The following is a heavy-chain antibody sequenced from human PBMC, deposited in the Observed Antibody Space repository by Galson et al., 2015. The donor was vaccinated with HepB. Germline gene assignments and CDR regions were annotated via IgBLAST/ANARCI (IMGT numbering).Heavy chain of an antibody. V-gene: IGHV1-18*01. CDR2: ISAYNGNT. J-gene: IGHJ4*02. CDR3: ARATWEYYDFWSGSPGGFDY. D-gene: IGHD3-3*01. CDR1: GYTFTSYG. Sequence: SVKVSCKASGYTFTSYGISWVRQAPGQGLEWMGWISAYNGNTNYAQKLQGRVTMTTDTSTSTAYMELRSLRSDDTAVYYCARATWEYYDFWSGSPGGFDYWGQGTLVTVSS.